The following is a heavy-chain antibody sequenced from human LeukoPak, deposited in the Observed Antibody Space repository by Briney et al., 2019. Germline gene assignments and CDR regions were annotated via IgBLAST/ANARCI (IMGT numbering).Heavy chain of an antibody. CDR1: GGTFSIYA. V-gene: IGHV1-69*04. D-gene: IGHD3-22*01. CDR2: IIPIFGIA. J-gene: IGHJ4*02. Sequence: SVKVSCKASGGTFSIYAISWVRQAPGQGLEWMGRIIPIFGIANYAQKFQGRVTITADKSTSTAYMELSSLRSEDTAVYYCARVLNYYDSSGYNYWGQGTLVTVSS. CDR3: ARVLNYYDSSGYNY.